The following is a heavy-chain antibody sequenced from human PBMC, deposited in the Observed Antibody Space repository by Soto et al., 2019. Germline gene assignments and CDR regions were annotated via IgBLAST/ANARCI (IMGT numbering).Heavy chain of an antibody. CDR3: SRAPSKYSGYDFGY. D-gene: IGHD5-12*01. V-gene: IGHV3-74*01. J-gene: IGHJ4*02. Sequence: GGSLRLSCAASGFTFSSYWMHWVRQAPGKGLVWVSRINSDGSSTSYADSVKGRFTISRDNAKNTLYLQMNSLRAEDTAVYYCSRAPSKYSGYDFGYWGQGTLVTGSS. CDR1: GFTFSSYW. CDR2: INSDGSST.